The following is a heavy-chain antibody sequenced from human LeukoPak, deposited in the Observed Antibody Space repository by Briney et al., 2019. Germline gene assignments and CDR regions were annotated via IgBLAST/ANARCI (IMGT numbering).Heavy chain of an antibody. J-gene: IGHJ1*01. V-gene: IGHV3-23*01. CDR3: AKPPHCCSSTSCYMVQH. CDR2: ISGSGGST. CDR1: GFTFSSYA. Sequence: HSGGSLRLSCAASGFTFSSYAMSWVRQAPGKGLEWVSAISGSGGSTYYADSVKGRFTISRDNSKNTLYLQMNSLRAEDTAVYYCAKPPHCCSSTSCYMVQHWGQGTLVTVSS. D-gene: IGHD2-2*02.